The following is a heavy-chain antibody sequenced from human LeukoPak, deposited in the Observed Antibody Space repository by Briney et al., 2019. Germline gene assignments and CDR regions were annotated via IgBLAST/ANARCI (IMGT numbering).Heavy chain of an antibody. J-gene: IGHJ6*03. CDR3: ARGVRGYSYANYYYYSYMDV. D-gene: IGHD5-18*01. V-gene: IGHV3-7*01. CDR2: IKQDGSEK. Sequence: GGSLRLSCAASGFTFSSYWMSWVRQAPGKGLEWVANIKQDGSEKYYVDSVKGRFTISRDNAKNSLYLQMNSLRAEDTAVYYCARGVRGYSYANYYYYSYMDVWGKGTTVTVSS. CDR1: GFTFSSYW.